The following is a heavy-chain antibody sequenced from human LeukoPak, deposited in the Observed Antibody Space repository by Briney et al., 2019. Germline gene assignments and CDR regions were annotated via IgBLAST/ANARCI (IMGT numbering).Heavy chain of an antibody. V-gene: IGHV4-61*02. J-gene: IGHJ4*02. D-gene: IGHD4-17*01. CDR1: GDSISSGDYY. CDR2: ISSSGST. CDR3: ARAAPTVWGY. Sequence: PSETLSLTCTVSGDSISSGDYYWNWIRQPAGKGLEWIGRISSSGSTNYNPSLKSRVTISVDTSKNQFSLKLSSVTAADTAVYYCARAAPTVWGYWGQGTLVTVSS.